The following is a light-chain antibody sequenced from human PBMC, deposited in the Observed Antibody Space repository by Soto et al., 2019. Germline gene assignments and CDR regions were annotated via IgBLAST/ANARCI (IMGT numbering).Light chain of an antibody. CDR3: CSYAGSYTWV. CDR2: DVA. Sequence: QSALTQPRSVSASPGQSVTISYTGTSSDVGNYNYVAWYRQHPGKAPKLMIYDVAQRPSGVPDRFSGSKSGNTASLTISGLQAEDEADYYCCSYAGSYTWVFGGGTKLTVL. J-gene: IGLJ3*02. V-gene: IGLV2-11*01. CDR1: SSDVGNYNY.